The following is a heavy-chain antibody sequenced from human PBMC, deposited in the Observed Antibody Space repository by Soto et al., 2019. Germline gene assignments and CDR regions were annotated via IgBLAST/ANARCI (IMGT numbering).Heavy chain of an antibody. V-gene: IGHV3-21*01. D-gene: IGHD3-22*01. CDR2: ISSSSSYI. Sequence: GGSLKLSCAASGFTFSSYSMNWVRQAPGKGLEWVSSISSSSSYIYYADSVKGRFTISRDNAKNSLYLQMNSLRAEDTAVYYCERALYYYDSSGYLDYWGEGTLVTVSS. J-gene: IGHJ4*02. CDR1: GFTFSSYS. CDR3: ERALYYYDSSGYLDY.